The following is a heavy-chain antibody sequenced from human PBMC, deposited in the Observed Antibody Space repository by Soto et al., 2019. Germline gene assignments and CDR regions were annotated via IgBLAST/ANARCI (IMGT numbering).Heavy chain of an antibody. J-gene: IGHJ6*02. V-gene: IGHV3-33*01. CDR3: ARGLGGVWASGGMDV. D-gene: IGHD3-16*01. CDR1: GFTFSSYG. Sequence: QVQLVESGGGVVQSGRSLRLSCAASGFTFSSYGMHWVRQAPGKGLEWVAVIWHDESNKYYADSVKGRFTVSRDNSKNTLYMQMNSLRGEDTGVYYCARGLGGVWASGGMDVWGQGTTVTVSS. CDR2: IWHDESNK.